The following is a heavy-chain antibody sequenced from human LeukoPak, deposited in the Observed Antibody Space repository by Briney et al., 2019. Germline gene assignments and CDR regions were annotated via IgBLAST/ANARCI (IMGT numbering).Heavy chain of an antibody. J-gene: IGHJ6*02. Sequence: SETLSLTCTVSGGSVSSGSYYWSWIRQPPGKGLEWIGYIYYSESTNYNPSLKSRVTISVDTSKNQFSLKLSSVTAADTAVYYCARGPLTIFGVVTLEYYYYGMDVWGQGTTVTVSS. CDR2: IYYSEST. CDR1: GGSVSSGSYY. CDR3: ARGPLTIFGVVTLEYYYYGMDV. D-gene: IGHD3-3*01. V-gene: IGHV4-61*01.